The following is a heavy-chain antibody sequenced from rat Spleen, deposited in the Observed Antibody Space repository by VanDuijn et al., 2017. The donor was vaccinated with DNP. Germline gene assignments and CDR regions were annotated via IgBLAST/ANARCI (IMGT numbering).Heavy chain of an antibody. CDR2: ISYDGGST. Sequence: EVQLVESGGGFVQPGRSLKLSCAASGFTFSDFAMAWVRQAPKRGLEWVASISYDGGSTYYPDSVKGRFTISRNNAKNTLYLQMNGLRSEDTATYYCGRDTGHWGQGVMVTVSS. CDR1: GFTFSDFA. J-gene: IGHJ2*01. V-gene: IGHV5-17*01. CDR3: GRDTGH. D-gene: IGHD4-2*01.